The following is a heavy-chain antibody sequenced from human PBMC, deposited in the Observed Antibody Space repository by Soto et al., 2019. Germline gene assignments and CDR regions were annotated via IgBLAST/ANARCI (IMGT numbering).Heavy chain of an antibody. D-gene: IGHD3-22*01. J-gene: IGHJ4*02. CDR1: GGSISSGDYY. V-gene: IGHV4-31*03. CDR3: ARSSSGYYYEFDY. Sequence: SETLSLTCTVSGGSISSGDYYWSWIRQHPGKGLEWIGYIYYSGSTYYNPSLKSRVTISVDTSKNQFSLKLSSVTAADTAVYYCARSSSGYYYEFDYWGQGTLVTVSS. CDR2: IYYSGST.